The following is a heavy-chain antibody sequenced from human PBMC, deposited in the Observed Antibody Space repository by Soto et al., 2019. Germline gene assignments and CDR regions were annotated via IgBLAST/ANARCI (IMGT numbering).Heavy chain of an antibody. CDR1: GGTFSSYT. V-gene: IGHV1-69*02. Sequence: ASVKVSCKASGGTFSSYTISWVRQAPGQGLEWMGRIIPILGIANYAQKFQGRVTITADKSTSTAYMELSSLRSEDTAVYYCASSKWVRWGEESPIGWFDPWGQGTLVTVSS. CDR2: IIPILGIA. CDR3: ASSKWVRWGEESPIGWFDP. D-gene: IGHD3-16*01. J-gene: IGHJ5*02.